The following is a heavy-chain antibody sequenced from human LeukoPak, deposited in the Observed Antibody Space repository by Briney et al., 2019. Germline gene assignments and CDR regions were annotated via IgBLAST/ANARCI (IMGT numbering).Heavy chain of an antibody. CDR1: GFTFSSYE. CDR2: ISSSGSTI. Sequence: GGSLRLSCAASGFTFSSYEMNWVRQAPGKGLEWVSYISSSGSTIYYADSVKGRFTISRDNAKNSLYLQMNSLRAEDTAVYYCAAQTKDSSGWTQGYWGQGTLVTVSS. D-gene: IGHD6-19*01. V-gene: IGHV3-48*03. CDR3: AAQTKDSSGWTQGY. J-gene: IGHJ4*02.